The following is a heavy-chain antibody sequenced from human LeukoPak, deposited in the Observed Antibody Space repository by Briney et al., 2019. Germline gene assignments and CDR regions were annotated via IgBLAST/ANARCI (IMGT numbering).Heavy chain of an antibody. Sequence: GGSLRLSCAASGFSFSTYEMNWVRQAPGKGLEWISYITDSGGAVHYADSVKSRFPISRDNAKSSLFLHMHSLRAEDTAVYYCTREDMTDALDIWGQGTLLTVSS. CDR2: ITDSGGAV. D-gene: IGHD2-15*01. CDR1: GFSFSTYE. V-gene: IGHV3-48*03. CDR3: TREDMTDALDI. J-gene: IGHJ3*02.